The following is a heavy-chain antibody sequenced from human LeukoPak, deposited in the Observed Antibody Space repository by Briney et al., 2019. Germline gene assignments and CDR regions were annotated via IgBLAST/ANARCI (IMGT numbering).Heavy chain of an antibody. J-gene: IGHJ4*02. V-gene: IGHV3-23*01. CDR1: GFTFSSYA. CDR2: ISGSGGST. CDR3: AKDAYCTNGVCYAGESYYFDY. Sequence: GGSLRLSCAASGFTFSSYAMSWVRPAPGKGLEWVSAISGSGGSTYYADSVKGRFTISRDNSKNTLYLQMNSMRAEDTAVYYCAKDAYCTNGVCYAGESYYFDYWGQGTLVTVSS. D-gene: IGHD2-8*01.